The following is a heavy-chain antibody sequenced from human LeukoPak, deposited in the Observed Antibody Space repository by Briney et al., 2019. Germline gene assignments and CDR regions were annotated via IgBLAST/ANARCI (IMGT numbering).Heavy chain of an antibody. D-gene: IGHD3-10*01. CDR1: GGSISSYY. CDR2: IYYSGST. CDR3: ARRGHRSGSIDY. V-gene: IGHV4-59*01. Sequence: SETLSLTCTVSGGSISSYYWSWIRQPPGKGLEWIGYIYYSGSTNYNPSLKSRVTISVDTSKNQFSLKLSSVTAADTAVYYCARRGHRSGSIDYWGQGTLVTVSS. J-gene: IGHJ4*02.